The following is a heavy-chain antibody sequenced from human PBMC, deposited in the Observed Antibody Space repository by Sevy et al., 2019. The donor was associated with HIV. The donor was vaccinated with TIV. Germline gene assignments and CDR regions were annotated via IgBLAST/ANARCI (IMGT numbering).Heavy chain of an antibody. J-gene: IGHJ4*02. CDR2: IGTAAGVT. CDR3: ARCPGQYSIDY. D-gene: IGHD2-21*01. Sequence: GESLKISCAASGFTFNTYSLIWVRQTPGKGLEWLSFIGTAAGVTYYADSVKGRFTISRDNAKNSLYLQMNSLRDEDTAVYYCARCPGQYSIDYWGQGTLVTVSS. CDR1: GFTFNTYS. V-gene: IGHV3-48*02.